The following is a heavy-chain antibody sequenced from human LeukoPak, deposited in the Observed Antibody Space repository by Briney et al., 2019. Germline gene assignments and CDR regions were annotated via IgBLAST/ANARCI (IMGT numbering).Heavy chain of an antibody. CDR2: ISYDGSNK. D-gene: IGHD1-14*01. CDR1: GFTFSSYG. V-gene: IGHV3-30*18. Sequence: GGSLRLSCAASGFTFSSYGMHWVRQAPGKGLEWVAVISYDGSNKYYADSVKGRFTISRDNSKNTLYLQMNSLRAEDTAVYYCANSRGGTRNPYYYYYGMDVWGQGTTVTVSS. J-gene: IGHJ6*02. CDR3: ANSRGGTRNPYYYYYGMDV.